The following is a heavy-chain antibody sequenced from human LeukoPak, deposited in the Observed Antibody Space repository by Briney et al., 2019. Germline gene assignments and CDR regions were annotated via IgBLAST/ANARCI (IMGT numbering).Heavy chain of an antibody. CDR2: IIPIFGTA. V-gene: IGHV1-69*06. D-gene: IGHD4-23*01. CDR3: ARDRLPGGNSGGDY. CDR1: GGTFSSYA. Sequence: GASVKVSCKASGGTFSSYAISWVRQAPGQGLEWMGGIIPIFGTANYAQRFQGRVTITADKSTSTAYMELRSLRSDDTAVYYCARDRLPGGNSGGDYWGQGTLVTVSS. J-gene: IGHJ4*02.